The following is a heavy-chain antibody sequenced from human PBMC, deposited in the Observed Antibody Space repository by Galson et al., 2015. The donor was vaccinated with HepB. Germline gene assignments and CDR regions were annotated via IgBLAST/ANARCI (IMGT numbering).Heavy chain of an antibody. Sequence: LRLSCAASGFTFSSYAMHWVRQAPGKGLEWVAVISYDGSNKYYADSVKGRFTISRDNSKNALYLQMNSLRAEDTAVYYCARGYGDYQDIFDYWGQGTLVAVSS. D-gene: IGHD4-17*01. CDR2: ISYDGSNK. V-gene: IGHV3-30-3*01. J-gene: IGHJ4*02. CDR1: GFTFSSYA. CDR3: ARGYGDYQDIFDY.